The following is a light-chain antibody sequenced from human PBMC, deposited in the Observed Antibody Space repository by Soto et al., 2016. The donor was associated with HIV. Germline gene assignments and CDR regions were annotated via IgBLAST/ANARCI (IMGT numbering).Light chain of an antibody. CDR1: NVGDKS. CDR3: QVWDHDTNEVV. V-gene: IGLV3-21*03. CDR2: DDS. Sequence: SYVLTQPPSVSVAPGTTARITCEGNNVGDKSVHWYQQKPGQAPVLVVYDDSDRAPGTPERFSGSNSGNTASLTIGKIEAGDEADFYCQVWDHDTNEVVFGGGTKLARP. J-gene: IGLJ2*01.